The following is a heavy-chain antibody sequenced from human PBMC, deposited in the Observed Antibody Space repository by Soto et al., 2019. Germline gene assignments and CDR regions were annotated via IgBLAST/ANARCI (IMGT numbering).Heavy chain of an antibody. CDR3: ARLPSNTWTSYFDS. Sequence: DVQLVQSGAEVKKPGESLKISCKGSGYSFTNYWIGWVRQMPGKGLEWMGIVYPGDSNSRYRPSFQGQVTISADNSISTAYLQWSSLKASDTAMYYCARLPSNTWTSYFDSWGQGTLVTVSS. J-gene: IGHJ4*02. CDR2: VYPGDSNS. D-gene: IGHD1-1*01. CDR1: GYSFTNYW. V-gene: IGHV5-51*03.